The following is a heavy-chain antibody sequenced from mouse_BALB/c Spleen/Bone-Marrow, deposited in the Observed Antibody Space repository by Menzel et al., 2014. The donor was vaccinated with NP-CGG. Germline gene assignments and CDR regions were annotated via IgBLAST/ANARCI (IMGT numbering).Heavy chain of an antibody. D-gene: IGHD2-1*01. CDR2: IRNKANGYTT. CDR3: ARDYGNYVRFAY. CDR1: GFTFTDYY. J-gene: IGHJ3*01. V-gene: IGHV7-3*02. Sequence: EVQVVESGGGLVQPGGSLRLSCAPSGFTFTDYYMSWVRQPPGKALEWLGSIRNKANGYTTEYSASVKGRFTISRDNSQSILYLQMNTLRAEDSATYYCARDYGNYVRFAYWGQGTLVTVSA.